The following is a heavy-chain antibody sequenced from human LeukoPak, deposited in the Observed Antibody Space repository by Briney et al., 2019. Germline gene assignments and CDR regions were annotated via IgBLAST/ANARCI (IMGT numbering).Heavy chain of an antibody. D-gene: IGHD3-10*01. V-gene: IGHV3-21*04. CDR1: GFTFGSYT. CDR3: AKGRSGTYYYYGMDV. Sequence: PGGSLRLSCAASGFTFGSYTMNWVRQAPGKGLEWVSSISTSSTYIYYADSVKGRFTISRDSSKNTLYLQMNSLRAEDTAVYYCAKGRSGTYYYYGMDVWGQGTTVTVSS. CDR2: ISTSSTYI. J-gene: IGHJ6*02.